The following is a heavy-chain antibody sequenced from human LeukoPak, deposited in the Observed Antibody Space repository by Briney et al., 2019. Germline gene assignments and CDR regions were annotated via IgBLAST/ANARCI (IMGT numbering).Heavy chain of an antibody. J-gene: IGHJ4*02. CDR3: ARDEYYYDSSGYRLFDY. Sequence: SETLSLTCTVSGGSISSYYWRWIRQPAGKGLEWIGRIYTSGSTNYNPSLKSRVTMSVDTSKNQFSLKLSSVTAADTAVYYCARDEYYYDSSGYRLFDYWGQGTLVTVSS. V-gene: IGHV4-4*07. CDR2: IYTSGST. CDR1: GGSISSYY. D-gene: IGHD3-22*01.